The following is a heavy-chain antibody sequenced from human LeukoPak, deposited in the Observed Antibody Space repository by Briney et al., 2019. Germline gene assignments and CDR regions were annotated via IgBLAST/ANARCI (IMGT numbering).Heavy chain of an antibody. D-gene: IGHD5-12*01. V-gene: IGHV3-48*03. CDR1: GFTFSSYE. CDR2: ISSSGSTI. Sequence: GGSLRLSCAASGFTFSSYEMNWVRQAPGKGLEWVSYISSSGSTIYYADSVKGRYTISRDNAKNSLYLQMNSLRAEDTAVYYCARDARGYSGYDYYYYYGMDVWGQGTTVTVS. J-gene: IGHJ6*02. CDR3: ARDARGYSGYDYYYYYGMDV.